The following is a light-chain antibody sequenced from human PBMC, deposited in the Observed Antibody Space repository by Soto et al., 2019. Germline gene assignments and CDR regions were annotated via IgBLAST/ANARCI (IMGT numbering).Light chain of an antibody. V-gene: IGKV2-28*01. Sequence: DIVMTQSPLSLPVTPGEPASISCRSSQSLLDSHGYNYLVWYLQKPGQSPQLLNYLGSNRATVDPDRFSGSGSGTDFTLKISRWGAQDGGVYYWMQALYTLWPFGQGTKVEIK. CDR1: QSLLDSHGYNY. CDR3: MQALYTLWP. CDR2: LGS. J-gene: IGKJ1*01.